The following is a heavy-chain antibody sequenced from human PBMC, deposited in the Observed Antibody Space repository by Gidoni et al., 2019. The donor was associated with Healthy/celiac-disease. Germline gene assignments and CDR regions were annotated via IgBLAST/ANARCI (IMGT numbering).Heavy chain of an antibody. Sequence: QVQLVQSGAEVKKPGASVKVSCKTSGYTFTGYYMHWVRQAPGQGLEWMGWINPNSGGTNYAQKFQGRVTMTRDTSISTAYMELSRLRSDDTAVYYCARDTECSGGSCQAYYYYGMDVWGQGTTVTVSS. V-gene: IGHV1-2*02. CDR1: GYTFTGYY. CDR3: ARDTECSGGSCQAYYYYGMDV. J-gene: IGHJ6*02. D-gene: IGHD2-15*01. CDR2: INPNSGGT.